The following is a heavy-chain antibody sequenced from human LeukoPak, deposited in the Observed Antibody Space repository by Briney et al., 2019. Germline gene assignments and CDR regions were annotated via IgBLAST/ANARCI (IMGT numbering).Heavy chain of an antibody. CDR2: INPSGGST. D-gene: IGHD6-19*01. V-gene: IGHV1-46*01. J-gene: IGHJ4*02. CDR3: ARSPRGTSFTIAVAGTYYFDY. CDR1: GYTFTSYY. Sequence: ASVKVSCRASGYTFTSYYMHWVRQAPGQGLEWMGIINPSGGSTSYAQKFQGRVTMTRDTSTSTVYMELSSLRSEDTAVYYCARSPRGTSFTIAVAGTYYFDYWGQGTLVTVSS.